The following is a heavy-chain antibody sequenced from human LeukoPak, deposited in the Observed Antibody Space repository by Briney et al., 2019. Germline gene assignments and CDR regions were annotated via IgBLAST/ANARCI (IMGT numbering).Heavy chain of an antibody. Sequence: SETLSLTCAVYGGSFSGYYWSWIRQPPGKGLEWIGEINHSGSTNYNPSLKSRVTISVDTSKNQFSLKLSSVTAADTAVYYCARGSNYDYILGSYRYSCYFDYWGQGTLVTVSS. V-gene: IGHV4-34*01. J-gene: IGHJ4*02. D-gene: IGHD3-16*02. CDR3: ARGSNYDYILGSYRYSCYFDY. CDR2: INHSGST. CDR1: GGSFSGYY.